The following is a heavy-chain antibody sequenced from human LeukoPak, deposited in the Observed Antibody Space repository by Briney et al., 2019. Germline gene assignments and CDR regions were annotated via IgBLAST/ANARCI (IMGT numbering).Heavy chain of an antibody. V-gene: IGHV3-48*01. CDR1: GFTFNTYS. J-gene: IGHJ3*02. CDR2: ISSGSSAI. D-gene: IGHD2-8*02. Sequence: GGSLRLSCAASGFTFNTYSMNWVRQTPGKGLEWVSYISSGSSAIYYADSVKGRFTISRDNVKNSLYLQMNSLRAEDTAVYYCARAPTWSASFDIWGQGTMVTVSS. CDR3: ARAPTWSASFDI.